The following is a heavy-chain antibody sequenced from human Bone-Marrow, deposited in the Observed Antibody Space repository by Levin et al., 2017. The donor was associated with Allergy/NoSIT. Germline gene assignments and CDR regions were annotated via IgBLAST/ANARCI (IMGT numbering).Heavy chain of an antibody. CDR3: AKDRSSMITFGGVIG. CDR1: GFTFSSYA. Sequence: GGSLRLSCAASGFTFSSYAMTWVRQAPGKRLEWVSGISASGSTTYYADSVKGRFTISRDNSKNTLYLQMNSLRAEDTAIYYCAKDRSSMITFGGVIGWGQGTLVTVSS. V-gene: IGHV3-23*01. J-gene: IGHJ4*02. CDR2: ISASGSTT. D-gene: IGHD3-16*01.